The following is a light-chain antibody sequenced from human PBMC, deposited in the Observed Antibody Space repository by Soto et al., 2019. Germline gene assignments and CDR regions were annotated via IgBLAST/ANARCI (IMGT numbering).Light chain of an antibody. Sequence: QSVLTQPASVSGSPGQSITISCTGTSSDVGGYNYVSWYQQHPGKAPKLMIYDVSNRPSGVSNRFSGSKSGNTGSLTISGRRAEEGADYYFRSYTSRSNPVVFGGGTKLTVL. CDR3: RSYTSRSNPVV. CDR1: SSDVGGYNY. J-gene: IGLJ2*01. V-gene: IGLV2-14*01. CDR2: DVS.